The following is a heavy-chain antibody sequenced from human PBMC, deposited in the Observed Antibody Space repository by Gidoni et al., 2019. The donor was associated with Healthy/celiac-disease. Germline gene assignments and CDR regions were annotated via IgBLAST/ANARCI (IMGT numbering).Heavy chain of an antibody. V-gene: IGHV1-24*01. CDR1: GYTLPELS. Sequence: QVQLLQSGAEVKKPGASVKVSCKVSGYTLPELSMHWVRQAPGKGLEWMGGFDPEDGETSYEKKFKGRVNMTEETSTDTAYMELSSLRSEETAVYYCATVFAGGSYYMGKTWGAWLLNNWFDPWGQGTLVTVSS. D-gene: IGHD1-26*01. J-gene: IGHJ5*02. CDR2: FDPEDGET. CDR3: ATVFAGGSYYMGKTWGAWLLNNWFDP.